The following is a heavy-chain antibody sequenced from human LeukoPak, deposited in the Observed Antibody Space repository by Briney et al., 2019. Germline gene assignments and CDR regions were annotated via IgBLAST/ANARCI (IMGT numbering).Heavy chain of an antibody. V-gene: IGHV3-48*02. J-gene: IGHJ4*02. CDR2: ITGSSSNI. D-gene: IGHD4-17*01. CDR1: GFTFSSYS. Sequence: PGGSLRLPCAASGFTFSSYSMNWVRQAPGKGLEWVSYITGSSSNIYYADSVKGRFTISRDNARNSLYLQMNSLRDEDTAVYCCARDYDYGFDYWGQGSLVTVSS. CDR3: ARDYDYGFDY.